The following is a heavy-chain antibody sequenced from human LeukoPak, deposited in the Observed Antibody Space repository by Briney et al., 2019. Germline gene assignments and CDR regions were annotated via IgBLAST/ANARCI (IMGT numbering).Heavy chain of an antibody. J-gene: IGHJ6*03. CDR1: GFTFSSYG. V-gene: IGHV3-30*02. Sequence: GGSLRLSCAASGFTFSSYGMHWVRQAPGKGLEWVAFIRYDGSNKYYADSVKGRFTISRDNSKNTLYLQMNSLRAEDTAVYYCAKGSTSLGYCSAGSCYVYYYYMDAWGRGTTVTVSS. CDR2: IRYDGSNK. D-gene: IGHD2-15*01. CDR3: AKGSTSLGYCSAGSCYVYYYYMDA.